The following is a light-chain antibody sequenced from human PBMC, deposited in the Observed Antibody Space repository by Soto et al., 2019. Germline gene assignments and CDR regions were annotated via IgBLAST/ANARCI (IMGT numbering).Light chain of an antibody. V-gene: IGLV1-40*01. CDR3: QSYDSSLSGV. J-gene: IGLJ1*01. CDR2: GNN. CDR1: SSNIGAGYD. Sequence: QSVLTQPPSVSGAPGQRVTISCTGSSSNIGAGYDVNWYQQLPGTAPKLLIYGNNNRPSGVPDRFSGSKSGTSASLAITGLQTEDEADYYCQSYDSSLSGVFGTGTKLTVL.